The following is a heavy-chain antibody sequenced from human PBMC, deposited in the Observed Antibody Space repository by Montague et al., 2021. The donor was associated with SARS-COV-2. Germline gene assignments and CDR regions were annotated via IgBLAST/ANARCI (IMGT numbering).Heavy chain of an antibody. V-gene: IGHV4-34*01. D-gene: IGHD3-10*01. CDR1: GGSFSTYS. Sequence: SETLSLTCAVHGGSFSTYSWNWIRQPPGKGLEWIGEIHHGGSTNYNPSLKNRVTISADTSKNQFSLKLTSVAAADTAVYYCASLGDGVVPSPILGVGPYYSYYYMDVWGKGTTVTVSS. CDR3: ASLGDGVVPSPILGVGPYYSYYYMDV. J-gene: IGHJ6*03. CDR2: IHHGGST.